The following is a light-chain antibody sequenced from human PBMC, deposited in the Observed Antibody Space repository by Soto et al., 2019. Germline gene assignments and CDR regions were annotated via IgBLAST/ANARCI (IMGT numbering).Light chain of an antibody. CDR3: QQSYSTPYT. V-gene: IGKV3-15*01. J-gene: IGKJ2*01. CDR1: QSVISN. CDR2: GAS. Sequence: EMVMTQSPVTLSVSPGESATLSCRASQSVISNLAWYQQKPGQAPRLLIYGASTRATGIPDRFSGSGSGTEFTLTISSLQPDDFATYYCQQSYSTPYTFGQGTKVDIK.